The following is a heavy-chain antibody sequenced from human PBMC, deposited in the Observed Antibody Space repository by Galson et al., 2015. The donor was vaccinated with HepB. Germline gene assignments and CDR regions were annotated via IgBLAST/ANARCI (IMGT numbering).Heavy chain of an antibody. CDR3: ARDLQGADYGDAGYFDL. V-gene: IGHV3-30*04. Sequence: SLRLSCAASGFTFSSYAMHWVRQAPGKGLEWVAVISYDGSNKYYADSVKGRFTISRDNSKNTLYLQMNSLRAEDTAVYYCARDLQGADYGDAGYFDLWGRGTLVTVSS. CDR2: ISYDGSNK. J-gene: IGHJ2*01. CDR1: GFTFSSYA. D-gene: IGHD4-17*01.